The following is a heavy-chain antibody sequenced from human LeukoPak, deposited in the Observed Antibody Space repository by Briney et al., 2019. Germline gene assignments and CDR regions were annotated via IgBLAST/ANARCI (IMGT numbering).Heavy chain of an antibody. V-gene: IGHV4-34*01. J-gene: IGHJ4*02. CDR1: GGSFSGYY. CDR2: INHSGST. D-gene: IGHD3-22*01. CDR3: ARTSKSNYYDSSGYLDY. Sequence: SDTLSLTCAVYGGSFSGYYWSWIRQPPGKGLEWIGEINHSGSTNYNPSLKSRVTISVDTSKNQFSLKLSSVTAADTAVYYCARTSKSNYYDSSGYLDYWGQGTLVTVSS.